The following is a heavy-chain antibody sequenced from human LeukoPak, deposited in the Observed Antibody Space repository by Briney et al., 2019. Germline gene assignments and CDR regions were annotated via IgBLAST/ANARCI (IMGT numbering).Heavy chain of an antibody. CDR3: ARESLARYYDSSGYVDY. V-gene: IGHV1-2*02. CDR2: INPNSGGT. CDR1: GYTFTGYY. D-gene: IGHD3-22*01. Sequence: ASVKVSCKASGYTFTGYYMHWVRQAPGQGLEWMGWINPNSGGTNYAQKFQGRVTMTRDTSISTAYMELSRLRSDDTAVYYCARESLARYYDSSGYVDYWGQGTLVTVSS. J-gene: IGHJ4*02.